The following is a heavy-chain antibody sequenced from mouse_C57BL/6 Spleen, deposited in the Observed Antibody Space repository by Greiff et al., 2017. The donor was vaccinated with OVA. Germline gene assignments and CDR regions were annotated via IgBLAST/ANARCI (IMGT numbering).Heavy chain of an antibody. J-gene: IGHJ3*01. CDR1: GFTFSSYA. CDR2: ISDGGSYT. V-gene: IGHV5-4*01. CDR3: ARDPSDYDGAWFAY. D-gene: IGHD2-4*01. Sequence: EVNVVESGGGLVKPGGSLKLSCAASGFTFSSYAMSWVRQTPEKRLEWVATISDGGSYTYYPDNVKGRFTISRDNAKNNLYLQMSHLKSEDTAMYYCARDPSDYDGAWFAYWGQGTLVTVSA.